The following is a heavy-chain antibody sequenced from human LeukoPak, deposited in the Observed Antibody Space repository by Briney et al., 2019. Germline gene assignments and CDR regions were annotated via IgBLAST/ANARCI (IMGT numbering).Heavy chain of an antibody. V-gene: IGHV3-7*03. D-gene: IGHD1-26*01. CDR3: ARVTKVGATVIDY. CDR2: IKTDGSEK. CDR1: GFTFSNYW. J-gene: IGHJ4*02. Sequence: GGSLRLSCEGSGFTFSNYWMGWVRQAPGKGLQWVANIKTDGSEKYYVDSVKGRFTISRDNAKNSLYLQMNSLRAEDTAVYYCARVTKVGATVIDYWGQGTLVTVSS.